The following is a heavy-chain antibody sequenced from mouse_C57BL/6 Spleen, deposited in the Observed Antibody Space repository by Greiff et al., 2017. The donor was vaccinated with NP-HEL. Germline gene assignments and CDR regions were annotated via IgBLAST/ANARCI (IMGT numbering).Heavy chain of an antibody. J-gene: IGHJ3*01. V-gene: IGHV1-52*01. CDR2: IDPSDSET. Sequence: VQLQQPGAELVRPGSSVKLSCKASGYTFTSYWMHWVKQRPIQGLEWIGNIDPSDSETRYNQKFKDKATLTVDKSSSTAYMQLSSLTSEDSAVYYCARSDGYATPFAYWGQGTLVTVSA. CDR1: GYTFTSYW. CDR3: ARSDGYATPFAY. D-gene: IGHD2-2*01.